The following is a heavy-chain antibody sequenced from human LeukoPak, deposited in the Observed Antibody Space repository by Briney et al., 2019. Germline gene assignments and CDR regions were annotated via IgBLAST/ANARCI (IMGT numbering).Heavy chain of an antibody. J-gene: IGHJ4*02. CDR1: GFTVSSKY. CDR3: ATGYYFGSGSYGYLDY. Sequence: PGGSLRLSCSASGFTVSSKYMSWVRPTPGKGLQWVALIYSSGDTYTADSVKGRFTISRDNSENTLYLQMDSLRAEDTAVYYCATGYYFGSGSYGYLDYWGQGTLVTVSS. CDR2: IYSSGDT. D-gene: IGHD3-10*01. V-gene: IGHV3-53*01.